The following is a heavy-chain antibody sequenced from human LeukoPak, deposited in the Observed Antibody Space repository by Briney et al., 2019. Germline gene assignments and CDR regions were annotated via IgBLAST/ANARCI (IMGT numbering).Heavy chain of an antibody. CDR2: TYYRSEWYN. CDR1: GDSVSSNSAA. J-gene: IGHJ4*02. V-gene: IGHV6-1*01. Sequence: SQTLSLTCAISGDSVSSNSAAWNWIRQSPSGGLEWLGRTYYRSEWYNDYAVSVKSRITINPDTSKNQFSLQLNSVTPEDTAVYYCARDQTVLRYRSDYWGQGTLVTVSS. D-gene: IGHD3-9*01. CDR3: ARDQTVLRYRSDY.